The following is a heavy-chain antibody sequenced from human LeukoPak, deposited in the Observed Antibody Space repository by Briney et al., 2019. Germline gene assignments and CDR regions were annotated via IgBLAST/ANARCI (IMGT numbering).Heavy chain of an antibody. J-gene: IGHJ4*02. CDR3: ARLRERWLQLEGSDFDY. CDR2: IIPIFGIA. D-gene: IGHD5-24*01. V-gene: IGHV1-69*04. CDR1: GGTFSSYA. Sequence: SVKVSCKASGGTFSSYAISWVRQAPGQGLEWMGRIIPIFGIANYAQEFQGRVTITADKSTSTAYMELSSPRSEDTAVYYCARLRERWLQLEGSDFDYWGQGTLVTVSS.